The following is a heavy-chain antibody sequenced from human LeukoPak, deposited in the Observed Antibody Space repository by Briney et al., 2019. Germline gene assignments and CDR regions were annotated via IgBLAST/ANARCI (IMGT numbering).Heavy chain of an antibody. CDR2: ISSSGSTI. J-gene: IGHJ4*02. V-gene: IGHV3-48*03. Sequence: GGSLRLSCAASGFTFSSHEMNWVRQAPGKGLEWVSYISSSGSTIYYADSVKGRFTISRDNAKNSLYLQMNSLRAEDTAVYYCARDDPYYYDSSGYCDYWGQGTLVTVPS. CDR3: ARDDPYYYDSSGYCDY. CDR1: GFTFSSHE. D-gene: IGHD3-22*01.